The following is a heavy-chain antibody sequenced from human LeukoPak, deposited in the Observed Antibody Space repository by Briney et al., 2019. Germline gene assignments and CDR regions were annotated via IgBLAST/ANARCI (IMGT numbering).Heavy chain of an antibody. CDR3: ARDIQRYSSSWYRFGDY. J-gene: IGHJ4*02. Sequence: GGSLRLSCAASGFTFSSYAMHWVRQAPGKGLEWVAVISYDGSNKYYADSVKGRFTISRDNSKNTLYQQMNSLRAEDTAVYYCARDIQRYSSSWYRFGDYWGQGTLVTVSS. V-gene: IGHV3-30-3*01. CDR2: ISYDGSNK. CDR1: GFTFSSYA. D-gene: IGHD6-13*01.